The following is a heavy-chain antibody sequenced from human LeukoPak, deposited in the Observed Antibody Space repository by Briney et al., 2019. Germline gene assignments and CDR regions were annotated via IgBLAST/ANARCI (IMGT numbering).Heavy chain of an antibody. J-gene: IGHJ6*03. CDR1: SGSISSSSYY. V-gene: IGHV4-61*01. CDR3: ARTTAGDFWSGYYRHYYYYMDV. CDR2: ISYSGST. D-gene: IGHD3-3*01. Sequence: SETLSLTCTVSSGSISSSSYYWSWIRQPPGKGLEWIGYISYSGSTNYNPSLKSRLTISVDTSKNQLSLKLSSVTAADTAVYFCARTTAGDFWSGYYRHYYYYMDVWGKGTTVTVSS.